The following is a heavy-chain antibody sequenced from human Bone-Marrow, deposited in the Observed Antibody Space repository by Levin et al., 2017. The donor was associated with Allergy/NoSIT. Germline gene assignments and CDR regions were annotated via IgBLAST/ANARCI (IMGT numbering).Heavy chain of an antibody. J-gene: IGHJ6*02. D-gene: IGHD3-10*01. CDR1: GFSLSHPRMA. Sequence: ASGPTLVKPTETLALTCTVSGFSLSHPRMAVSWVRQPPGKALSWLGHIFSNDEKSYNTSLRSRLTISQDNSKSQVVLTLTNMDPLDTGTYYCARISVSTTYYAMDVWGQGTTVTVSS. V-gene: IGHV2-26*01. CDR3: ARISVSTTYYAMDV. CDR2: IFSNDEK.